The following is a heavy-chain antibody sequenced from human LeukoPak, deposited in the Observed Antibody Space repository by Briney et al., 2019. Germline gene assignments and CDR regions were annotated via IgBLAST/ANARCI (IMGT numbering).Heavy chain of an antibody. J-gene: IGHJ6*03. V-gene: IGHV1-46*01. CDR2: INPSGGST. CDR1: GYTFTSYG. D-gene: IGHD5-12*01. Sequence: ASVKVSCKASGYTFTSYGISWVRQAPGQGLEWMGIINPSGGSTSYAQKFQGRVTMTRDMSTSTVYMELSSLRSEDTAVYYCARDPGYSGYDLYYYYMDVWGKGTTVTVSS. CDR3: ARDPGYSGYDLYYYYMDV.